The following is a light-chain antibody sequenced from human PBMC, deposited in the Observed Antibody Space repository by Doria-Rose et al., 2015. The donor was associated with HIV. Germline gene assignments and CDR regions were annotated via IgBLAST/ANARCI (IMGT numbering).Light chain of an antibody. CDR1: QSVSSY. CDR2: DTS. Sequence: TQFPATLSLSPGERATLSCRASQSVSSYLAWYQQKPGQAPRLLIYDTSNRVTGIPARFSGSGSGTDFTLTISSLEPEDFAVYYCQQRSNWPGFTFGPGTKVDI. V-gene: IGKV3-11*01. CDR3: QQRSNWPGFT. J-gene: IGKJ3*01.